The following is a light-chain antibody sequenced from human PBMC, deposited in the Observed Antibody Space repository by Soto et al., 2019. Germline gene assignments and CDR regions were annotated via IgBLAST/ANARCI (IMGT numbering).Light chain of an antibody. V-gene: IGLV1-47*01. CDR1: SSNIGSNF. CDR3: AAWDDSLSGVV. Sequence: QAVVTQPPSASGTPGQRVTISCSGSSSNIGSNFKYWYQQLPGTAPKLLIYRNNERPSGVPDRFSGSKSGTSASLAISGLRSEDEADYHCAAWDDSLSGVVFGGGTKLTVL. J-gene: IGLJ2*01. CDR2: RNN.